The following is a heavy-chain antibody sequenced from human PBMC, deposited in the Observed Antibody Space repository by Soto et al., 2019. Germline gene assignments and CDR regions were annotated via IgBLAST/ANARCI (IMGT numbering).Heavy chain of an antibody. Sequence: GGSLRLSCAASGFTFSSYAMHWVRQAPGKGLEWVAVISYDGSNKYYADSVKGRFTISRDNSKNTLYLQMNSLRAEDTAVYYCARDLKYYDSSGYGFAYWGQGTLVTVSS. CDR1: GFTFSSYA. CDR3: ARDLKYYDSSGYGFAY. V-gene: IGHV3-30-3*01. D-gene: IGHD3-22*01. CDR2: ISYDGSNK. J-gene: IGHJ4*02.